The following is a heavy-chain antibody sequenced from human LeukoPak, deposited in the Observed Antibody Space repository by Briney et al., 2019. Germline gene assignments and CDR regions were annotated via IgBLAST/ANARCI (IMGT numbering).Heavy chain of an antibody. J-gene: IGHJ5*02. Sequence: PSETLSLTCAVYGGSFSGYYWSWIRQPPGKGLEWIGEINHSGSTNYNPSLKSRVTISVDTSKNRFSLKLSSVTAADTAVYYCARAPHYDFWSGARFDPWGQGTLVTVSS. V-gene: IGHV4-34*01. CDR1: GGSFSGYY. D-gene: IGHD3-3*01. CDR3: ARAPHYDFWSGARFDP. CDR2: INHSGST.